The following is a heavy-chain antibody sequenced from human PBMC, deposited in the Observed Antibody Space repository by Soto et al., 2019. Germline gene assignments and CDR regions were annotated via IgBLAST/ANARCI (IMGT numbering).Heavy chain of an antibody. CDR2: ISGSGGST. CDR1: GLTFSSYA. D-gene: IGHD6-13*01. J-gene: IGHJ4*02. V-gene: IGHV3-23*01. Sequence: EVQLLESGGGLVQPGGSLRLSCAVSGLTFSSYAMSWVRQGPGKGLEWVSTISGSGGSTYYADSVKGRFTTSRDNSRDTLCLQMNNLRAEDTAVYYCAKGTVGSTFQPYYFDFWGQGTLVTVSS. CDR3: AKGTVGSTFQPYYFDF.